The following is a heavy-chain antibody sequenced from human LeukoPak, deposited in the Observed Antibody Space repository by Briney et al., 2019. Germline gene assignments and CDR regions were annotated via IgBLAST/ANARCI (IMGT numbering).Heavy chain of an antibody. V-gene: IGHV4-34*01. CDR3: ARGYCSSTSCYNSYYYYYYMDV. D-gene: IGHD2-2*02. CDR2: INHSGST. CDR1: GGSFSGYY. Sequence: SETLSLTCAVYGGSFSGYYWSWIRQPPGKGLEWMGEINHSGSTNYNPSLKSRVTISVDTSKNQFSLKLSSVTAADTAVYYCARGYCSSTSCYNSYYYYYYMDVWGKGTTVTVSS. J-gene: IGHJ6*03.